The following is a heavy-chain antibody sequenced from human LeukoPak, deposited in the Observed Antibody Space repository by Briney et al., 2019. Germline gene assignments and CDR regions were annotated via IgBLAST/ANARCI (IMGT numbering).Heavy chain of an antibody. CDR2: ISGSSSTI. V-gene: IGHV3-48*01. J-gene: IGHJ4*02. CDR1: GFTFSSFS. CDR3: ARDSWVTIDDVFDY. Sequence: GESLRLSCAASGFTFSSFSMNWVRQAPGKGLEWISYISGSSSTIDYADSVKGRFTISRDNAKNSLYLQMNSLTAEDTAVYYCARDSWVTIDDVFDYWGQGTQVTVSS. D-gene: IGHD4-17*01.